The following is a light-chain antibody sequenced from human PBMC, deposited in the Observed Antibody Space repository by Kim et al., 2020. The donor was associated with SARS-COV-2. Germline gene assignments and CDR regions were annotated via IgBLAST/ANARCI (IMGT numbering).Light chain of an antibody. CDR3: QQDGRT. Sequence: EIVLTQSPGTLSLSPGERATLSCRASQSVSSSYLAWYQQKPGQAPRLLIYAASSRATGIPDRFSGSRSGTDFTLTISRLEPEDFAVYYCQQDGRTFGQGTKVDSK. CDR2: AAS. V-gene: IGKV3-20*01. CDR1: QSVSSSY. J-gene: IGKJ1*01.